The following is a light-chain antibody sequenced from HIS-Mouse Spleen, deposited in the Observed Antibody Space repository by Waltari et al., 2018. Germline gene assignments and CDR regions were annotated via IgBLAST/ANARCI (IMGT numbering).Light chain of an antibody. CDR1: QSVSSY. V-gene: IGKV3-11*01. CDR2: DAS. CDR3: QQRSNWLT. J-gene: IGKJ4*01. Sequence: EIVLTQSPGTLSLSTGERATLSCRASQSVSSYLAWYQQKPGQAPRLLIYDASNRATGIPARFSGSGSGTDFTLTISSLEPEDFAVYYCQQRSNWLTFGGGTKVEIK.